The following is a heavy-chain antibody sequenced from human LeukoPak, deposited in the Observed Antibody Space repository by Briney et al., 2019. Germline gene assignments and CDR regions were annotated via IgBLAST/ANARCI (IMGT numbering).Heavy chain of an antibody. CDR1: GFTFSRDS. V-gene: IGHV3-74*03. Sequence: GGSLRLSCAASGFTFSRDSMHWVRPAPGEGLVWVSRISTIGSITTYADSVQGRFTISRDNAKSTVCLQMNRLRVEDTAVYFCVVRYYEYGVYVRHFDFGGQRIRVTVS. J-gene: IGHJ4*02. CDR2: ISTIGSIT. CDR3: VVRYYEYGVYVRHFDF. D-gene: IGHD4/OR15-4a*01.